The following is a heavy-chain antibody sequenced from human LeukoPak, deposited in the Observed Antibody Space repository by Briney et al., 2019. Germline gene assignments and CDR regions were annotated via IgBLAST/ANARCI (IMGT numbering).Heavy chain of an antibody. CDR2: IRSKTYGGTT. CDR3: TRARATYYYDSSGYM. V-gene: IGHV3-49*04. J-gene: IGHJ4*02. CDR1: GFTFGYFA. Sequence: GGSLRLSCTASGFTFGYFAMSWVRQAPGKGLDWVGFIRSKTYGGTTEYAASVKGRFTISRDDSKSVAYLHMNNLKTEDTAVYYCTRARATYYYDSSGYMGGQGTPVTVSS. D-gene: IGHD3-22*01.